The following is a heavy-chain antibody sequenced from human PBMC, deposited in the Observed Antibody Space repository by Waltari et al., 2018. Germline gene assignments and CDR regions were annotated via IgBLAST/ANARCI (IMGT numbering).Heavy chain of an antibody. V-gene: IGHV3-43*01. Sequence: EVRLVESGGAVVQPGGSLTLSCTASGLTFDDYCLHWVRQIPGKVLEWLSLLIWDGAIIYYADSVKGRFAISRDNSNNSLYLQMISLRIEDTAFYYCARDMDDETAGSDHYFDSWGHGTLVTVSS. CDR2: LIWDGAII. D-gene: IGHD6-13*01. CDR1: GLTFDDYC. J-gene: IGHJ4*01. CDR3: ARDMDDETAGSDHYFDS.